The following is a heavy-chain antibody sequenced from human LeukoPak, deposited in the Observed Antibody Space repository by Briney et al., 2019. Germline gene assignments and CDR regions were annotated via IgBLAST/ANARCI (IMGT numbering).Heavy chain of an antibody. V-gene: IGHV1-18*01. CDR1: GYTFTSYG. D-gene: IGHD5-24*01. CDR3: ARGSYVEMVPYYYYGMDV. CDR2: ISAYNGNT. J-gene: IGHJ6*02. Sequence: GASVKVSCKASGYTFTSYGISWVRQAPGQGLEWMGWISAYNGNTNYAQKLQGRVTMTPDTSTSTAYMELRSLRSDDTAVYYCARGSYVEMVPYYYYGMDVWGQGTTVTVSS.